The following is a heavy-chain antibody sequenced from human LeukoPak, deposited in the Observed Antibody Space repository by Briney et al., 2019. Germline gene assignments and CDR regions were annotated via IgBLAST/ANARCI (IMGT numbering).Heavy chain of an antibody. V-gene: IGHV1-24*01. CDR2: SDPEDGET. D-gene: IGHD1-26*01. J-gene: IGHJ4*02. CDR3: ATDLGGSGSYGGNY. Sequence: ASVKVSCKVSGYTLTELSMHWVRQAPGKGLEWMGGSDPEDGETIYAQKFQGRVTMTEDTSTDAAYMELSSLRSEDTAVYYCATDLGGSGSYGGNYWGQGTLVTVSS. CDR1: GYTLTELS.